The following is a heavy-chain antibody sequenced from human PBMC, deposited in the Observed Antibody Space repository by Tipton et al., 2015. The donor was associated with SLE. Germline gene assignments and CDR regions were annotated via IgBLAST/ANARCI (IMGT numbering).Heavy chain of an antibody. CDR1: GGSFSGYY. D-gene: IGHD1-14*01. CDR3: ARVGGSAFDI. CDR2: INHSGST. J-gene: IGHJ3*02. Sequence: TLSLTCAVYGGSFSGYYWSWIRQPPGKGLEWIGEINHSGSTTYNPSLKSRVTISVDTSNNQFSLRLRSVTAADTAVYYCARVGGSAFDIWGRGTMVSVSS. V-gene: IGHV4-34*01.